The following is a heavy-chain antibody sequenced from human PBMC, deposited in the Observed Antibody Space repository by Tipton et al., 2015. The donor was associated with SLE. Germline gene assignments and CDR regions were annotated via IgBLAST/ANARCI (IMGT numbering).Heavy chain of an antibody. J-gene: IGHJ2*01. CDR1: GFTVSSNY. Sequence: VQLVQSGGGLVQPGGSLRLSCAASGFTVSSNYMSWVRQAPGKELEWVSVIYSGGSTYYADSVKGRFTISRDNSKNTLYLQMNSLRAEDTAVYYCARVGYCSGGSCLYWYFDLWGRGTLVTVSS. V-gene: IGHV3-53*04. D-gene: IGHD2-15*01. CDR2: IYSGGST. CDR3: ARVGYCSGGSCLYWYFDL.